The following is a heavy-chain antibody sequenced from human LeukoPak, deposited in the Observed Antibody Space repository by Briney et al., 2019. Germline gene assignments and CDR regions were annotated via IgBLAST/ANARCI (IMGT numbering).Heavy chain of an antibody. CDR1: GDSVSSNSTA. V-gene: IGHV6-1*01. CDR3: ARATYDILTGYSQFDY. D-gene: IGHD3-9*01. J-gene: IGHJ4*02. CDR2: TYYRSKWYN. Sequence: SQTLSLTCAISGDSVSSNSTAWNWIRQSPSRGLEWLGRTYYRSKWYNDYAVSVKSRITINPDTSKNQFSLQLNSVTPEDTAVYYCARATYDILTGYSQFDYWGQGTLVTVSS.